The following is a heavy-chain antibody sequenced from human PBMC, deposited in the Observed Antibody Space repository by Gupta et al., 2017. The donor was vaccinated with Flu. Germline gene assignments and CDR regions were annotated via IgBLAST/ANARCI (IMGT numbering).Heavy chain of an antibody. Sequence: VRQAPGKGLEWVSAISGSGGSTYYADSVKGRFTISRDNSKNTLYLQMNSLRAEDTAVYYCAKDLGKPGTDYWGQGTLVTVSS. J-gene: IGHJ4*02. CDR2: ISGSGGST. D-gene: IGHD6-13*01. CDR3: AKDLGKPGTDY. V-gene: IGHV3-23*01.